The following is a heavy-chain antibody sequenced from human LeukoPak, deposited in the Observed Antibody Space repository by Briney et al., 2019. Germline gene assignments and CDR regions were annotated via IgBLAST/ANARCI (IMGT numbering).Heavy chain of an antibody. CDR1: GFTFSSYG. V-gene: IGHV3-33*01. CDR2: IWYDGSNK. Sequence: GGSLRLSWAASGFTFSSYGMHWVRQAPAKGLEWVAVIWYDGSNKYYADSVKGRFTISRDNSKNTLYLQMNSLRAEDTAVYYCARYGSATQDFDYWGQGTLVTVSS. D-gene: IGHD3-10*01. J-gene: IGHJ4*02. CDR3: ARYGSATQDFDY.